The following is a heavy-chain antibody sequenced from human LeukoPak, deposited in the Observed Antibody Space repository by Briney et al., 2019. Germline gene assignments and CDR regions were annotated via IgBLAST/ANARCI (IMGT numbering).Heavy chain of an antibody. Sequence: GGSLRLSCAASGFTLSSNAMHWVRQAPGKGLEWVAVISYDGSNKYYADSVKGRFTISRDNSKNTLYLQMNSLRVEDTALYYCARSGYRGYDYGGYFDYWGQGTLVTVSS. J-gene: IGHJ4*02. CDR1: GFTLSSNA. D-gene: IGHD5-12*01. CDR2: ISYDGSNK. V-gene: IGHV3-30-3*01. CDR3: ARSGYRGYDYGGYFDY.